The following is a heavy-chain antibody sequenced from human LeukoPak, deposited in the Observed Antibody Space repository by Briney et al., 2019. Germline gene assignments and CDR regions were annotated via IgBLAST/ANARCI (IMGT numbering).Heavy chain of an antibody. CDR1: GFTFSSYA. CDR3: AKGSGSQSSH. V-gene: IGHV3-23*01. Sequence: GGSLRLSCAASGFTFSSYAMSGVRQAPGEGLEWVSAISGSGGSTYYADSVKGRFTISRDNSKNTLYLQMNSLRAEDTAVYYCAKGSGSQSSHWGQGTLVTVSS. D-gene: IGHD3-10*01. CDR2: ISGSGGST. J-gene: IGHJ4*02.